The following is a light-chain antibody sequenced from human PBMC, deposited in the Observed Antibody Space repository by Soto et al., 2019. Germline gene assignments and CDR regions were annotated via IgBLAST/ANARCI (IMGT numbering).Light chain of an antibody. J-gene: IGLJ1*01. CDR3: SSYTSTTTLHI. CDR1: SSDIGGYKY. CDR2: DVT. Sequence: QSALTQPASVSGSTGQSISISCTGPSSDIGGYKYVSWYQQHPGKAPKVIIYDVTYRPSGVSDRFSGSKSGNTASLTISGLQAEDEADYYCSSYTSTTTLHIFGTGTKLTVL. V-gene: IGLV2-14*03.